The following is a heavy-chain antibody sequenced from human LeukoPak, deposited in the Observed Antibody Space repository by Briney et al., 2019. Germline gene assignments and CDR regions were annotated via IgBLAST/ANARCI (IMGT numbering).Heavy chain of an antibody. CDR1: GGSFSGYY. V-gene: IGHV4-34*01. CDR2: MNHSGST. Sequence: KPSETLSLTCAVYGGSFSGYYWSWIRQPPGKGLEWIGEMNHSGSTNYNPSLKSRVTISVDTSKNQFSLKLSSVTAADTAVYYCARGRVVATYCFDYWGQGTLVTVSS. J-gene: IGHJ4*02. D-gene: IGHD5-12*01. CDR3: ARGRVVATYCFDY.